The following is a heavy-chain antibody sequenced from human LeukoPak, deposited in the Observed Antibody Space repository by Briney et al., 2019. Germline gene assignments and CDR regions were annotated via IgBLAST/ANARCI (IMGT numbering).Heavy chain of an antibody. J-gene: IGHJ4*02. D-gene: IGHD3-22*01. CDR3: ARGGNADDSSGYYYRPFDY. CDR1: GGSISSYY. Sequence: PSETLSLTCTVSGGSISSYYWSWIRQPPGKGLEWIGYIYYSGSTNYNPSLKSRVTISVDTSKNQFSLKLSSVTAADTAVYYCARGGNADDSSGYYYRPFDYWGQGTLVTVSS. V-gene: IGHV4-59*01. CDR2: IYYSGST.